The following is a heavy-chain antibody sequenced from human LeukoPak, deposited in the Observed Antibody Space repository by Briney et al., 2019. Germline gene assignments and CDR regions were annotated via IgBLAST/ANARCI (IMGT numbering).Heavy chain of an antibody. Sequence: GGSLRLSCAASGFTFSDYYMSWIRQAPGKGLEWVSYISSSGSTIYYADSVKGRFTISRDNAKNSLYLQMNSLRAEDTAVYYCARAPVGYGSGSYYISRFFDYWGQGTLVTVSS. V-gene: IGHV3-11*01. D-gene: IGHD3-10*01. CDR2: ISSSGSTI. CDR3: ARAPVGYGSGSYYISRFFDY. J-gene: IGHJ4*02. CDR1: GFTFSDYY.